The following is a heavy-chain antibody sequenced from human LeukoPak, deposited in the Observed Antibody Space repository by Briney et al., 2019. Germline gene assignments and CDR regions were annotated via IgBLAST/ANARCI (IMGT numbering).Heavy chain of an antibody. CDR3: ARGGHIVVVPAAVAQSDYYYGMDV. V-gene: IGHV4-34*01. D-gene: IGHD2-2*01. J-gene: IGHJ6*02. Sequence: PSETLSLTCAVYGGSFSGYYWSWIRQPPGKGLEWIGEINHSGSTNYNPSLKSRVTISVDTSKNQFSLKLSSVTAADTAVYYCARGGHIVVVPAAVAQSDYYYGMDVWGQGTTVTVFS. CDR2: INHSGST. CDR1: GGSFSGYY.